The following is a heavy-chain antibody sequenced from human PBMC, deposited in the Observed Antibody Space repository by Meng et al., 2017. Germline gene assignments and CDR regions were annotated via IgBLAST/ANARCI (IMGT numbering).Heavy chain of an antibody. CDR1: GFTFSSYA. D-gene: IGHD6-13*01. Sequence: GGSLRLSCAASGFTFSSYAMHWVRQAPGKGLEWVAVISYDGSNKYYADSVKGRFTISRDNSKNTLYLQMNSLRAEDTAVYYCARVAAAGTIGYAFDIWGQGTMVTVSS. CDR3: ARVAAAGTIGYAFDI. V-gene: IGHV3-30*04. CDR2: ISYDGSNK. J-gene: IGHJ3*02.